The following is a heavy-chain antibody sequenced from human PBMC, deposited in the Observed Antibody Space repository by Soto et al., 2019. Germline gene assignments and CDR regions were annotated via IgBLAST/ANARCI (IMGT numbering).Heavy chain of an antibody. CDR3: ANSDYYYYGMDV. CDR1: GFTFSSYG. Sequence: QVQLVESGGGVVQAGRSLRLSCAASGFTFSSYGMHWVRQAPGKGLEWVAVISYDGSNKYYADSVKGRFTISRDNSKNTLYLQMNSLRAEDTAVYYCANSDYYYYGMDVWGQGTTVTVSS. CDR2: ISYDGSNK. J-gene: IGHJ6*02. V-gene: IGHV3-30*18.